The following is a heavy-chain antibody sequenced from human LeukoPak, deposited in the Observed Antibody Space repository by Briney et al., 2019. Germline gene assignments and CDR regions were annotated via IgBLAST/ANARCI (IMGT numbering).Heavy chain of an antibody. V-gene: IGHV1-18*01. J-gene: IGHJ4*02. CDR1: GYTFTSYG. CDR3: ERDLSRQQLIRSEGTPNEEYFDY. Sequence: RRASVKVSCTASGYTFTSYGISWVRQAPGQGLEWMGWISAYNGNTNYAQTLQGRVTITTDTSTSTAYMELSSLRSDDTAVYYCERDLSRQQLIRSEGTPNEEYFDYWGQGTLVTVSS. CDR2: ISAYNGNT. D-gene: IGHD6-13*01.